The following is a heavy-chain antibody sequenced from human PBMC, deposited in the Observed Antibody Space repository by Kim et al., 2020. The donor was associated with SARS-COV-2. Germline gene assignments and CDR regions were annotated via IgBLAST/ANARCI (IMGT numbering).Heavy chain of an antibody. D-gene: IGHD6-19*01. CDR3: ARDGGQWLATHWFDP. CDR1: GGSISSSNW. Sequence: SETLSLTCAVSGGSISSSNWWSWVRQPPGKRLEWIGEIYHSGSTNYNPSLKSRVTISVDKSKNQFSLKLSSVTAADTAVYYCARDGGQWLATHWFDPWGQGTLVTVSS. V-gene: IGHV4-4*02. J-gene: IGHJ5*02. CDR2: IYHSGST.